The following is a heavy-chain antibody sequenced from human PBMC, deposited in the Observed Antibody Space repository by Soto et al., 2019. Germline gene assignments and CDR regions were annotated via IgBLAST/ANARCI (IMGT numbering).Heavy chain of an antibody. CDR3: AILLTDYIEF. CDR1: GGIFRSHV. D-gene: IGHD2-15*01. J-gene: IGHJ4*02. CDR2: IIPIFDTT. Sequence: QIQLGQSGVEMKKPGSSVKVSCKASGGIFRSHVISWVRQVPGQGLEWMGWIIPIFDTTNYAREFQGRVTLTADESTCPAYMALSRLRSEDTAVYYFAILLTDYIEFWRMGTLVTVSS. V-gene: IGHV1-69*01.